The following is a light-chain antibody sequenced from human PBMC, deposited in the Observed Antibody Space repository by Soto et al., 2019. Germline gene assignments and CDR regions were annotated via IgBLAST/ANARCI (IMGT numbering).Light chain of an antibody. CDR3: VLYMGSGTWG. Sequence: QTVVTQEPSFSVSPGRTVTLTCGLSSGSVSTSYYPSWYQQTPGQAPRTLIYNTNTRSSGVPDRFSGSILGNKAALTITGAQADDESDYYCVLYMGSGTWGFGGGTKLPVL. J-gene: IGLJ3*02. CDR1: SGSVSTSYY. V-gene: IGLV8-61*01. CDR2: NTN.